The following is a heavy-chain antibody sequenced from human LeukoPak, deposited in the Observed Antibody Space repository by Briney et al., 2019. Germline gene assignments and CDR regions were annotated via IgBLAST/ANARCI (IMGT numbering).Heavy chain of an antibody. Sequence: GSLRLSCAASGFTFSRYAMSWVRQAPGKGLEWVSAISGSGGTTYYADSVKGRFTISRGNSKSTLYLQMNSLRAEDTAVYYCAKEDCGVDCSTFDYWGQGTLVTVSS. CDR3: AKEDCGVDCSTFDY. D-gene: IGHD2-21*02. CDR1: GFTFSRYA. V-gene: IGHV3-23*01. CDR2: ISGSGGTT. J-gene: IGHJ4*02.